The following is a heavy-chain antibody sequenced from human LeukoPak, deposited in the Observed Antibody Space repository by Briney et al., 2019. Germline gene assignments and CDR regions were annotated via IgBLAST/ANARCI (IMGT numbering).Heavy chain of an antibody. V-gene: IGHV3-23*01. Sequence: PGGSLRLSCAASGFTFSSYAMSWVRQAPGKGLEWVSAISDSGGSTYYADSVKGRFTISRDNSKNTLYLQMNSLRAEDTAVYYCAKAAEEDSSGWYIGYWGQGTLVTVSS. J-gene: IGHJ4*02. CDR1: GFTFSSYA. D-gene: IGHD6-19*01. CDR3: AKAAEEDSSGWYIGY. CDR2: ISDSGGST.